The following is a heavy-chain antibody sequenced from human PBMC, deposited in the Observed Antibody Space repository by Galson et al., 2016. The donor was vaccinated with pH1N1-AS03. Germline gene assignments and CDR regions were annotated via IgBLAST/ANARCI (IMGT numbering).Heavy chain of an antibody. CDR3: ARTFPGRVVVVAAAMQEGPDY. J-gene: IGHJ4*02. CDR2: ISWNNGST. V-gene: IGHV3-9*01. D-gene: IGHD2-2*01. Sequence: SLRLSCAGSGFTFDDYAMHWVRQAPGKGLEWVAGISWNNGSTGYADSVKGRFIVSRDNATNSLFLQMHSLRAEDTAVYYCARTFPGRVVVVAAAMQEGPDYWGQGTLVTVSS. CDR1: GFTFDDYA.